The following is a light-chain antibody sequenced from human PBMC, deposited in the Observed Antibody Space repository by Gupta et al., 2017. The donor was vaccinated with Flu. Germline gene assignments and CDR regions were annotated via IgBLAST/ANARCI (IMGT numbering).Light chain of an antibody. J-gene: IGLJ2*01. CDR1: NIGSKN. Sequence: SYELTQPLPVSVALGQTARLTCGGNNIGSKNVHWYQQKPGQAPVLVIYRDSNRPSGIPERFSGSNSGNTATLTISRAQAGDEADYYCQVWDSSTAYVVFGGGTKLTVL. V-gene: IGLV3-9*01. CDR3: QVWDSSTAYVV. CDR2: RDS.